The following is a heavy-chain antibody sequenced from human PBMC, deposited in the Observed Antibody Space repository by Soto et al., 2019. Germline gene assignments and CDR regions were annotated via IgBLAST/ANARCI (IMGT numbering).Heavy chain of an antibody. D-gene: IGHD4-4*01. J-gene: IGHJ6*02. V-gene: IGHV4-31*11. CDR2: IYYSGST. CDR1: GGSISSGGYY. Sequence: QVQLQESGPGLVKPSQTLFLSCAVSGGSISSGGYYWSWIRQHPGKGLEWIGYIYYSGSTYYNPSLKSRVTISVDTSKNQFSLKLSSVTAADTAVYYCARAGKVTDYYYYGMDVWGQVTTVTVSS. CDR3: ARAGKVTDYYYYGMDV.